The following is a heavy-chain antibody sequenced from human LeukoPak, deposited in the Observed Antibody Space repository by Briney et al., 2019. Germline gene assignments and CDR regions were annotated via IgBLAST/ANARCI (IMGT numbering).Heavy chain of an antibody. Sequence: PSETLSLTCAVYGGSFSGYYWSWIRQPPGKGLEWIGEINHSGSTNYNPSLKSRVTISVDTSKKLFSLKLSSETTADTAVYYSVTYYFDSSGPKKNYWGQGTLVTVSS. CDR1: GGSFSGYY. D-gene: IGHD3-22*01. CDR3: VTYYFDSSGPKKNY. J-gene: IGHJ4*02. CDR2: INHSGST. V-gene: IGHV4-34*01.